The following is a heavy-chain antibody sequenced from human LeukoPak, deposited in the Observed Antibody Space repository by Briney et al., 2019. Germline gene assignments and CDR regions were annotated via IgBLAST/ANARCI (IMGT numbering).Heavy chain of an antibody. CDR2: ISSSSSYI. Sequence: GGSLRLSCAASGFTFSSYSMNWVRQAPGKGLEWVSSISSSSSYIYYADSVKGRFTISRDNAKNSLYLQMSSLRAEDTAVYYCARGGSSGYYWKYYFDYWGQGTLVTVSS. CDR3: ARGGSSGYYWKYYFDY. J-gene: IGHJ4*02. V-gene: IGHV3-21*01. CDR1: GFTFSSYS. D-gene: IGHD3-22*01.